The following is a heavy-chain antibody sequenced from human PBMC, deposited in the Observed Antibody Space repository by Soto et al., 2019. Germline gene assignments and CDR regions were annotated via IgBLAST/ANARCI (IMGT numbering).Heavy chain of an antibody. Sequence: EVQLVESGGGLVKPGGSLRLSCAASGFRFSTAWMSWVRQAPGKGLEWVGRIKTATEGGTTNFAAPVKGRFTISRDDSKNMLYLQMNSLKTDDTAVYYCSTWGGYWGQGTLVTVSS. CDR2: IKTATEGGTT. D-gene: IGHD3-16*01. J-gene: IGHJ4*02. CDR3: STWGGY. V-gene: IGHV3-15*06. CDR1: GFRFSTAW.